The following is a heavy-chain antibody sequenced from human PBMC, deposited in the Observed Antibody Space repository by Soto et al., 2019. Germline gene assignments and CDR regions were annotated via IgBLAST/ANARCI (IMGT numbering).Heavy chain of an antibody. V-gene: IGHV3-23*01. CDR1: GFTFSSYA. CDR3: AKTGDPYYYYYGMDV. J-gene: IGHJ6*02. CDR2: ISGSGGST. Sequence: GGSLRLSCAASGFTFSSYAMSWVRQAPGKGLEWVSAISGSGGSTYYADSVKGRFTISRDNSKNTLYLQMNSLRAEDTAVYYCAKTGDPYYYYYGMDVWGQGTTVTVSS. D-gene: IGHD7-27*01.